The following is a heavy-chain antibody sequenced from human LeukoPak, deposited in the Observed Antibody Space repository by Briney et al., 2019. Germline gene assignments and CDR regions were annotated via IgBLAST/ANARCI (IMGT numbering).Heavy chain of an antibody. CDR2: ISDSAVST. D-gene: IGHD6-13*01. V-gene: IGHV3-23*01. J-gene: IGHJ4*02. CDR3: AKDGAPAAGEDYFDY. CDR1: GFTFSSYA. Sequence: GGSLRLSCAASGFTFSSYAMSWVRQTPVKGLEWVSTISDSAVSTYYADSVKGRFTISRDNSKNTLFLQMNSLRAEDTAVYYCAKDGAPAAGEDYFDYWGQGTLVTVSS.